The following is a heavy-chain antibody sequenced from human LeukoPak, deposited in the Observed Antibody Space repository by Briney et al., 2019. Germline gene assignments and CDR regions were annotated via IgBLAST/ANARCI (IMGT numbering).Heavy chain of an antibody. Sequence: PGGSLRLSCAASGFTVSSNYMSWVRQAPGKGLEWVSVIYSGGSTYYADSVKGRFTISRDNSKNTLYLQMNSLRAEDTAVYYCARGEYYYDSSGYYQFYYFDYWGQGTLVTVSS. J-gene: IGHJ4*02. D-gene: IGHD3-22*01. CDR1: GFTVSSNY. CDR3: ARGEYYYDSSGYYQFYYFDY. CDR2: IYSGGST. V-gene: IGHV3-53*01.